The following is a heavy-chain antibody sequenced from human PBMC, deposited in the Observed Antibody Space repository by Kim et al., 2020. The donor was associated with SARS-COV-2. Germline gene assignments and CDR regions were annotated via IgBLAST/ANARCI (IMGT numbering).Heavy chain of an antibody. CDR3: AKDILHHSSGLRVDY. V-gene: IGHV3-9*01. D-gene: IGHD3-22*01. CDR1: GFTFDDYA. J-gene: IGHJ4*02. CDR2: ISWNSGSI. Sequence: GGSLRLSCAASGFTFDDYAMHWVRQAPGKGLEWVSGISWNSGSIGYADSVKGRFTISRDNAKNSLYLQMNSLKAEDTALYYCAKDILHHSSGLRVDYWGQGTLVTVSS.